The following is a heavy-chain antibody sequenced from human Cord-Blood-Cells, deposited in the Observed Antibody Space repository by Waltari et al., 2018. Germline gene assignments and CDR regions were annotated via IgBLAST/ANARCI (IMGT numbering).Heavy chain of an antibody. Sequence: QVQLQQSGPGLVKPSQTLSLTCAISGDSVSSNSAAWNWIRQSPSRGLEWLGRTYYRSKWYNDYAGAVKSRITIIPDTSKNQFSLQLNSVTPEDTAVYYCARAGYCSSTSCYAFDIWGQGTMVTVSS. CDR3: ARAGYCSSTSCYAFDI. J-gene: IGHJ3*02. CDR1: GDSVSSNSAA. V-gene: IGHV6-1*01. CDR2: TYYRSKWYN. D-gene: IGHD2-2*01.